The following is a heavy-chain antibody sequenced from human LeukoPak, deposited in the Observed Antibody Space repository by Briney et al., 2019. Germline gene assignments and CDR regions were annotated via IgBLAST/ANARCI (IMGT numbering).Heavy chain of an antibody. J-gene: IGHJ4*02. CDR3: ARGGGIAALPSDIDY. D-gene: IGHD6-13*01. CDR2: INPNSGGT. V-gene: IGHV1-2*02. CDR1: GYTFTGYY. Sequence: GASVKVSCKASGYTFTGYYMHWVRQAPGQGLEWMGWINPNSGGTNYAQKFQGRVTMTRDTSISTAYMELSRLRSDDTAVYYCARGGGIAALPSDIDYWGQGTLVTVSS.